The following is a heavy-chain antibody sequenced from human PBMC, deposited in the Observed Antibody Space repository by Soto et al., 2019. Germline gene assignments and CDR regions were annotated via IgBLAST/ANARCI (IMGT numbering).Heavy chain of an antibody. Sequence: ASVKVCCKASRYTFTNFYIHWLGQAPAQGLEWMGIINPSGGSTTYPQKFQGRVTMTRDTSTSTLHMELITLRSEDTAVYYCARSQVGRPLDVWGPGTTVTVSS. V-gene: IGHV1-46*01. J-gene: IGHJ6*01. D-gene: IGHD1-26*01. CDR2: INPSGGST. CDR1: RYTFTNFY. CDR3: ARSQVGRPLDV.